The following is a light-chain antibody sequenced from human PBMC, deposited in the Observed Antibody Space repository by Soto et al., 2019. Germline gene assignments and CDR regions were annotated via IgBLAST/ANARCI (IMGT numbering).Light chain of an antibody. Sequence: EIVMTQSPAXLSVSPGEXXTXXXRASXSXXXNLAWYQQKPGPAPTLLIYGASTRATGIPARFSGSGSGTEFTLTISSLQSEDFAVYYCQQYNNWPPPYTFGQGTKLEIK. CDR1: XSXXXN. V-gene: IGKV3-15*01. J-gene: IGKJ2*01. CDR3: QQYNNWPPPYT. CDR2: GAS.